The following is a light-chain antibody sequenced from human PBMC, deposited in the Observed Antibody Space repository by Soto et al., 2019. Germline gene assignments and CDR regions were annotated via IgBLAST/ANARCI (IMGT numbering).Light chain of an antibody. CDR3: HQYDNYST. V-gene: IGKV1-5*03. CDR2: KAS. J-gene: IGKJ4*01. Sequence: DIQMTQSPSTLSASVGDRVTITCRASQSVGTWLAWYQLKPGKAPYVLIYKASSLQSGVPSRFSGSGSGTEFTLTISSLQPDDFATYFCHQYDNYSTFGGGTRVEIK. CDR1: QSVGTW.